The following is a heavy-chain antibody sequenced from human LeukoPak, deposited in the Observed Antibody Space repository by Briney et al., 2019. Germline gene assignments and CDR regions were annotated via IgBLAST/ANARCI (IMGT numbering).Heavy chain of an antibody. CDR1: GYTFTGHY. V-gene: IGHV1-2*02. D-gene: IGHD4/OR15-4a*01. CDR3: ARAYEYGWFDP. CDR2: INPKTGDR. J-gene: IGHJ5*02. Sequence: ASVKVSCKAYGYTFTGHYLHWVRQAPGQGLEWMGWINPKTGDRTYAQKFQGRVTMTWDTSISTAYMELSSLRSDDTAMYYCARAYEYGWFDPWGQGTLVTVSS.